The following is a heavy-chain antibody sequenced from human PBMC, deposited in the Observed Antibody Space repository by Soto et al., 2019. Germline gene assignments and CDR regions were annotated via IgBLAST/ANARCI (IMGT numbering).Heavy chain of an antibody. CDR3: ARASNPQLTLLYSGYDFGWFDP. Sequence: PSETLSLTCTVSGGSISSSSYYWGWIRQPPGKGLEWIGSIYYSGSTYYNPSLKSRVTISVDTSKNQFSLKLSSVTAADTAVYYCARASNPQLTLLYSGYDFGWFDPWGQGTLVTVSS. V-gene: IGHV4-39*01. CDR2: IYYSGST. CDR1: GGSISSSSYY. D-gene: IGHD5-12*01. J-gene: IGHJ5*02.